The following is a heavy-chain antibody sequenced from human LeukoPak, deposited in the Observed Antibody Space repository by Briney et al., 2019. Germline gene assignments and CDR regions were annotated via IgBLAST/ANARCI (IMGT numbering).Heavy chain of an antibody. CDR3: ARIYRYCSSTSCYVSNYYYMDV. V-gene: IGHV3-21*01. D-gene: IGHD2-2*01. Sequence: GGSLRLSCAASGFTFSSYSMNWVRQAPGKGLEWVSSVSSSTSYIYYADSVKGRFTISRDNAKNSLYLQMNILRAEDTAVYYCARIYRYCSSTSCYVSNYYYMDVWGKGTTVTVSS. CDR2: VSSSTSYI. J-gene: IGHJ6*03. CDR1: GFTFSSYS.